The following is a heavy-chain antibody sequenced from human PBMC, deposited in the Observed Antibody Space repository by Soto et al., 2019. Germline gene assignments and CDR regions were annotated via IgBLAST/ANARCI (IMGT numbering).Heavy chain of an antibody. D-gene: IGHD3-3*01. J-gene: IGHJ6*02. Sequence: SETRRLRYAVYGGTLSGYYWSGIRQPPGKGLEWIGEINHSGSTNYNPSLKSRVTISVDTSKNQFSLKLSSVTAADTAVYYCAKNGFWSGSHYYYYYGMDVWGQGTKVT. V-gene: IGHV4-34*08. CDR1: GGTLSGYY. CDR3: AKNGFWSGSHYYYYYGMDV. CDR2: INHSGST.